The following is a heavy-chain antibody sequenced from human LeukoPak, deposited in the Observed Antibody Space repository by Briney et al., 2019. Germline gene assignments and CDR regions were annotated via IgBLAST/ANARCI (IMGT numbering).Heavy chain of an antibody. J-gene: IGHJ4*02. CDR3: AKDIRRSEDY. V-gene: IGHV3-33*06. D-gene: IGHD2-21*01. CDR2: IWDDGRNK. Sequence: GGSLRLSCAASGFTFSSNGMHWVRQAPGKGLEWGAVIWDDGRNKNYEDSVKGRFTISRDNSQNPLYLQMNSLRAEDTAVYYCAKDIRRSEDYWGQGTLVTVSS. CDR1: GFTFSSNG.